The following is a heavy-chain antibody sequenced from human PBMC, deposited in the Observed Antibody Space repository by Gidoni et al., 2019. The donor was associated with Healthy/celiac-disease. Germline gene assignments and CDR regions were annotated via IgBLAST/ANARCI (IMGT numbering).Heavy chain of an antibody. Sequence: QVQLVESGGGVVQPGRSLRLSCAASGFTFSSYAMHWVRQAPGKWLGWVAVISYDGSNKYYADSVKGRFTISRDNSKNTLYLQMNSLRAEDTAVDYCAREGIAVAGVLHYYYYGMDVWGQGTTVTVSS. J-gene: IGHJ6*02. CDR2: ISYDGSNK. CDR1: GFTFSSYA. V-gene: IGHV3-30*04. D-gene: IGHD6-19*01. CDR3: AREGIAVAGVLHYYYYGMDV.